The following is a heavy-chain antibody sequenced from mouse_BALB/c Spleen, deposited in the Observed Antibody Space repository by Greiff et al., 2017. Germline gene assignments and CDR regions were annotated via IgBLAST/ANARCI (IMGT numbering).Heavy chain of an antibody. CDR1: GYSITSDYA. CDR2: ISYSGST. CDR3: ARLNYYGSSYGAMDY. D-gene: IGHD1-1*01. V-gene: IGHV3-2*02. J-gene: IGHJ4*01. Sequence: EVKLLESGPGLVKPSQSLSLTCTVTGYSITSDYAWNWIRQFPGNKLEWMGYISYSGSTSYNPSLKSRISITRDTSKNQFFLQLNSVTTEDTATYYCARLNYYGSSYGAMDYWGQGTSVTVSS.